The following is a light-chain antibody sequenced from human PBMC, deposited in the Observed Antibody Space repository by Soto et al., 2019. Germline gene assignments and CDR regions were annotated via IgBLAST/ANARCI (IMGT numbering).Light chain of an antibody. CDR3: QQYHNLWT. CDR2: RAS. V-gene: IGKV3-15*01. CDR1: QSISDT. J-gene: IGKJ1*01. Sequence: EIVMTQSPATLSVSPGGRATLSCRASQSISDTLAWFQQRPGQAPRLLIYRASTRATGTPARFTGSGSGTEFTLTITSLQSEDFALYYCQQYHNLWTFGQGTKVDI.